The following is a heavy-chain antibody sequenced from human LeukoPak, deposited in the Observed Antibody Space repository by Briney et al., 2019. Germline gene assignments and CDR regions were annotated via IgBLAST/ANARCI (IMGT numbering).Heavy chain of an antibody. CDR2: IKSKSDGATT. D-gene: IGHD3-10*01. Sequence: GGSLRLSCAASGFAFSNAWMNWVRQTPGKGLEWVGRIKSKSDGATTEYAGPVKGRFTISRDDSKNTLFLQMNSLKTEDTAAYYCTTENRGSTNWGQGTLVTVSS. CDR1: GFAFSNAW. V-gene: IGHV3-15*07. CDR3: TTENRGSTN. J-gene: IGHJ4*02.